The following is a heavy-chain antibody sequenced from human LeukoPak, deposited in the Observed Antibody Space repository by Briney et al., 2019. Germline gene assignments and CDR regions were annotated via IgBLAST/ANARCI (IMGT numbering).Heavy chain of an antibody. J-gene: IGHJ4*02. CDR3: VKDNPLDY. V-gene: IGHV3-21*01. CDR2: ISHSSSYI. CDR1: GFTFSSYS. D-gene: IGHD1-14*01. Sequence: GALRLSCAASGFTFSSYSMHWVRQAPGKGLEWVSSISHSSSYIYYADSVKGRFTISRDNAKNTLYLHINSLRAEDTAVYYCVKDNPLDYWGQGTLVIVSS.